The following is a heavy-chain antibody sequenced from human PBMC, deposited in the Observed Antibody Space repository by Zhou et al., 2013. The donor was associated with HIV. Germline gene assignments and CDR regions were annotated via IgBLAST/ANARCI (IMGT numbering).Heavy chain of an antibody. CDR2: IIPLSGTI. J-gene: IGHJ3*02. D-gene: IGHD3-16*01. CDR1: GGTFSRFT. CDR3: ARWEELQLGNSFDI. Sequence: QVQLVQSGAEVRRSGSSVKVSCKTLGGTFSRFTINWVRQAPGQGVEWVGGIIPLSGTINYAQKFKTRVTISADESTTTAYMDVNTLRPEDTAMYYCARWEELQLGNSFDIWGQGTMVIVSP. V-gene: IGHV1-69*12.